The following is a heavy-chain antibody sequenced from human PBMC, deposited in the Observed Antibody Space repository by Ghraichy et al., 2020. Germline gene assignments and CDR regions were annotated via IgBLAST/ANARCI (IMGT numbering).Heavy chain of an antibody. CDR1: GFTFSSYA. Sequence: GGSLRLSCAASGFTFSSYAMSWVRQAPGKGLEWVSAISGSGGSTYYADSVKGRFTISRDNSKNTLYLQMNSLRAEDTAVYYCAKEGMTTVTTWLPTIPYYFDYWGQGTLVTVSS. V-gene: IGHV3-23*01. CDR2: ISGSGGST. D-gene: IGHD4-17*01. CDR3: AKEGMTTVTTWLPTIPYYFDY. J-gene: IGHJ4*02.